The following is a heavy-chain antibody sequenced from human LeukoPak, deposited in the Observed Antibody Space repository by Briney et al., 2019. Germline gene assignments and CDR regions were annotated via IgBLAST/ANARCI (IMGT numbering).Heavy chain of an antibody. J-gene: IGHJ4*02. D-gene: IGHD3-22*01. CDR2: IWYDGSNK. V-gene: IGHV3-33*06. CDR3: AKEKTYYYDSSGYYYDY. CDR1: GFTFSSYG. Sequence: GESLKISCAASGFTFSSYGMHWVRQAPGKGLEWVAVIWYDGSNKYYADSVKGRFTISRDNSKNTLYLQMNSLRAEDTAVYYCAKEKTYYYDSSGYYYDYWGQGTLVTVSS.